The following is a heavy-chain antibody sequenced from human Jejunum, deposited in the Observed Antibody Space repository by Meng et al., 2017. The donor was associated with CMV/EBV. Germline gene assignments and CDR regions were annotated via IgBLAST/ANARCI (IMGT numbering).Heavy chain of an antibody. J-gene: IGHJ5*01. CDR1: GFTFGTYG. Sequence: SGFTFGTYGMSWVRQAPGKGLEWVSGFSTSGGATFYADSVQGRFTLSRDQSNSTLYLQMNSLRADDTAIYYCAKDGSRSSSWQWFDSWGQGTLVTVSS. CDR2: FSTSGGAT. CDR3: AKDGSRSSSWQWFDS. V-gene: IGHV3-23*01. D-gene: IGHD6-13*01.